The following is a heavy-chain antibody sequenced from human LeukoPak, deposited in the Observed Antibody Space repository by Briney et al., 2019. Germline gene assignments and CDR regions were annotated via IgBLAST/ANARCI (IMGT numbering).Heavy chain of an antibody. CDR3: AKANYDSSGYYQYYFDY. D-gene: IGHD3-22*01. J-gene: IGHJ4*02. V-gene: IGHV3-23*01. CDR1: GFTFSSYA. Sequence: GGSLRLSCAASGFTFSSYAMSWVRQAPGKGLEWVSAISGSGGGTYYADSVKGRFTISRDSSKNTLYLQMNSLRAEDTAVYYCAKANYDSSGYYQYYFDYWGQGTLVTVSS. CDR2: ISGSGGGT.